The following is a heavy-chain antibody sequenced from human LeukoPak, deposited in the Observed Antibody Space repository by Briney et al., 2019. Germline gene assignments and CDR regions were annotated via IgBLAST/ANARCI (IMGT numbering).Heavy chain of an antibody. D-gene: IGHD3-22*01. CDR2: IQYSGRT. Sequence: PSETLSLTCSASGGSISRHFWSWIRQAPGKGLEWIAFIQYSGRTKYNTALQSRVTISIDTYENTISLKLTSVTAADTAVYYCARLLDNDSSGDPDTFDMWGQGTVVTVSS. V-gene: IGHV4-59*11. CDR1: GGSISRHF. CDR3: ARLLDNDSSGDPDTFDM. J-gene: IGHJ3*02.